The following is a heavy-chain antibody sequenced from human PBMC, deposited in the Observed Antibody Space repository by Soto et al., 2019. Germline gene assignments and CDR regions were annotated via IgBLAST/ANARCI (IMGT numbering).Heavy chain of an antibody. CDR2: IYYSGST. CDR1: GGSISSYY. V-gene: IGHV4-59*01. J-gene: IGHJ5*02. Sequence: SETLSLTCTVSGGSISSYYWSWIRQPPGKGLEWIGYIYYSGSTNYNPSLKSRVTISVDTSKNQFSLKLSSVTAADKAVYYCARDTGRAYYDILTGYYTQYNWFDPWGQGTPVTVSS. CDR3: ARDTGRAYYDILTGYYTQYNWFDP. D-gene: IGHD3-9*01.